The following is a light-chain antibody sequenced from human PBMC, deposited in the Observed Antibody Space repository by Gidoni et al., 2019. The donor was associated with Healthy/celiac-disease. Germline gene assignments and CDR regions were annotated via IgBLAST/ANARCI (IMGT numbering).Light chain of an antibody. CDR2: AAS. CDR1: QSISSY. CDR3: QQSYSTPPT. J-gene: IGKJ2*01. Sequence: DLQVTPSPSSLSASLGDRVTITCRASQSISSYLNWYQQKPGKAPKRLIYAASSLQSGVPSRFSGSGSGTDFTLTISSLQPEDFATYYCQQSYSTPPTFGQGTKLEIK. V-gene: IGKV1-39*01.